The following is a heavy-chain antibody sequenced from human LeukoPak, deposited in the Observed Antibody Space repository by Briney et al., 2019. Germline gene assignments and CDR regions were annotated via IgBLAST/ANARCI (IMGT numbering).Heavy chain of an antibody. CDR3: ARAGGRWIQLDFRKTYYFDY. CDR2: IKQDGSEK. CDR1: GFTFSSYW. Sequence: PGGSLRLSCAASGFTFSSYWMSWVRQAPGKGLEWVANIKQDGSEKYYVDSVKGRFTISRDNAKNSLYLQMNSLRAEDTAVYYCARAGGRWIQLDFRKTYYFDYWGQGTLVTVSS. J-gene: IGHJ4*02. D-gene: IGHD5-18*01. V-gene: IGHV3-7*03.